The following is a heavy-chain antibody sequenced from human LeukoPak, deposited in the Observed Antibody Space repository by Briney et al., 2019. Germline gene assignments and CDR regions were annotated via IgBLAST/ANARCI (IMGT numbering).Heavy chain of an antibody. CDR2: INPSGGST. Sequence: ASVKVSCKASGYTFTSYYMHWVRQAPGQGLEWRGIINPSGGSTSYAQKFQGRVTMTRDMSTSTVYMDLSSLRSEDTAVYYCAIISQNYDSSGYDYWGQGTLVTVSS. J-gene: IGHJ4*02. CDR1: GYTFTSYY. V-gene: IGHV1-46*01. CDR3: AIISQNYDSSGYDY. D-gene: IGHD3-22*01.